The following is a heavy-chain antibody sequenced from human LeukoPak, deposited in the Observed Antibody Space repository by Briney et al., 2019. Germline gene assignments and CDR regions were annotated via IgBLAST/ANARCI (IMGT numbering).Heavy chain of an antibody. CDR3: ARDGKLDWYFDL. Sequence: PSETLSLMCTVSGSSIANYYWSWIRQSAGKGLEWIGRMYISGSFNYNPSLKSRVTISIDTSKNQISLKVNSVTAADTAVYYCARDGKLDWYFDLWGRGTLVTVSS. CDR1: GSSIANYY. D-gene: IGHD1-1*01. CDR2: MYISGSF. V-gene: IGHV4-4*07. J-gene: IGHJ2*01.